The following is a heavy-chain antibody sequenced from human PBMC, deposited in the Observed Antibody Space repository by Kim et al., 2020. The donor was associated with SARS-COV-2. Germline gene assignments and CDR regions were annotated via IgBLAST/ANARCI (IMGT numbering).Heavy chain of an antibody. J-gene: IGHJ4*02. D-gene: IGHD6-6*01. CDR1: VDSISRSSNY. CDR3: ARLVSENSSVEY. Sequence: SETLSLTCTVSVDSISRSSNYWGWNRQPPGKGLEWIGSNNYSGNTYYNPSLKSRVTISVDTYKNQFSLKIRSVTAADTALYYCARLVSENSSVEYWGQGT. CDR2: NNYSGNT. V-gene: IGHV4-39*01.